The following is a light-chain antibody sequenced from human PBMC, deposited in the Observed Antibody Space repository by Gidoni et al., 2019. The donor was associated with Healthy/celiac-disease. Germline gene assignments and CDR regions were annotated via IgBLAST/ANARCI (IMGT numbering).Light chain of an antibody. CDR2: KAS. CDR1: QSISSW. Sequence: DIQMTQSPSTPSASVGDRVTITCRASQSISSWLAWYQQKTGKAPKLLIYKASSLESGVPSRFSGSGSGTEVTLTISSLQPDDVATYYCQQYNSYSWTFGQGTKVEIK. V-gene: IGKV1-5*03. J-gene: IGKJ1*01. CDR3: QQYNSYSWT.